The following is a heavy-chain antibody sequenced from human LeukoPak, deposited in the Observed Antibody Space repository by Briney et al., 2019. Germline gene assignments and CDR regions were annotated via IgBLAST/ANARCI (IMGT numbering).Heavy chain of an antibody. CDR1: GFTFSSYS. D-gene: IGHD3-22*01. J-gene: IGHJ4*02. CDR2: ISSSSSTI. Sequence: GGSLRLSCAASGFTFSSYSMLWVRQAPGQGLEWVSYISSSSSTIYYADSVKGRFTISRDNAKNSLYLQMNTLRAEDTAVYYCARDRHKYNYDSGGYPPYWGQGTLVTVSS. V-gene: IGHV3-48*01. CDR3: ARDRHKYNYDSGGYPPY.